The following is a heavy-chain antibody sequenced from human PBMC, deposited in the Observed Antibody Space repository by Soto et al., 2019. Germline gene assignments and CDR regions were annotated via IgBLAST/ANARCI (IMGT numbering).Heavy chain of an antibody. Sequence: SVKVSCKASGGTFSSYAISWVRQAPGQGLEWMGGIIPIFGTANYAQKFQGRVTITADKSTSTAYMELSSLRSEDTAVYYCARAAYYYDSSGYYYAHWGQGTLVTVSS. CDR2: IIPIFGTA. J-gene: IGHJ4*02. V-gene: IGHV1-69*06. D-gene: IGHD3-22*01. CDR1: GGTFSSYA. CDR3: ARAAYYYDSSGYYYAH.